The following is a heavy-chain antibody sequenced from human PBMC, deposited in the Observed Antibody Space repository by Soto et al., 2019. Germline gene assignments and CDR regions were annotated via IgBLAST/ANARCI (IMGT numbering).Heavy chain of an antibody. D-gene: IGHD3-3*01. Sequence: EVQLLESGGGLVQPGGSLRFSCAASGFTFTSMFRAWVRKAPGKGLEWVSGISGSGGSTYYADSVKGRFTISRDNSKNTLYLQMNSLRAEDTAVYYCAKVPYDFWSGYYPPLYFDYWGQGTLVTVSS. CDR2: ISGSGGST. CDR1: GFTFTSMF. V-gene: IGHV3-23*01. J-gene: IGHJ4*02. CDR3: AKVPYDFWSGYYPPLYFDY.